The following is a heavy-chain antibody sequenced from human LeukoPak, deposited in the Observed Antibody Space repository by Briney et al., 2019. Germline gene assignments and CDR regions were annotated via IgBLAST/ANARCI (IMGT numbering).Heavy chain of an antibody. J-gene: IGHJ4*02. CDR3: AKGDIPGGY. CDR1: GFTFSTSD. D-gene: IGHD2-15*01. CDR2: ISHDGSYK. V-gene: IGHV3-30-3*01. Sequence: GGSLRLSCAASGFTFSTSDMHWVRQAPGKGLEWLAIISHDGSYKYFADSVKGRFTISRDNSKNTLFLQMDSLRAEDTSVYYCAKGDIPGGYWGQGTLVTVSS.